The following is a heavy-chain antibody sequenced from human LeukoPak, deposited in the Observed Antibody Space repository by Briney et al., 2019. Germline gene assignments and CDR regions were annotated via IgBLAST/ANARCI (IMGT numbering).Heavy chain of an antibody. D-gene: IGHD1-26*01. Sequence: PSETLSLTCTVSGGSISSYYWSWIRQPPGKGLEWIGYIYYSGSTNYNPSLKSRVTISVDTSKNQFSLKLSSVTAADTAVYYCARHDSRELLLFDYWGQGTLVTVSS. CDR3: ARHDSRELLLFDY. CDR1: GGSISSYY. J-gene: IGHJ4*02. V-gene: IGHV4-59*08. CDR2: IYYSGST.